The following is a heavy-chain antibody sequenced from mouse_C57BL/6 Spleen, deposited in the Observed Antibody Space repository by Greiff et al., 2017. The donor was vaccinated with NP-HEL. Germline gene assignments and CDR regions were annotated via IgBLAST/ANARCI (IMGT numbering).Heavy chain of an antibody. CDR1: GYTFTSYW. CDR2: IYPSDSET. V-gene: IGHV1-61*01. Sequence: VQLQQPGAELVRPGSSVQLSCKASGYTFTSYWMDWVKQRPGQGLEWIGNIYPSDSETHYNQKFKDKATLTVDKSSRTAYIQLRSLTSEDSAVYYGARGLITTVVATEYYAMDYWGQGTSVTVSS. CDR3: ARGLITTVVATEYYAMDY. D-gene: IGHD1-1*01. J-gene: IGHJ4*01.